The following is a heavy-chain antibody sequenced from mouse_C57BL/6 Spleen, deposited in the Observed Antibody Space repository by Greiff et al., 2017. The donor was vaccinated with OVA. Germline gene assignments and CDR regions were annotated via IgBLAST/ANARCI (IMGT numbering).Heavy chain of an antibody. CDR3: ARVMGLRGYYFDY. V-gene: IGHV1-53*01. D-gene: IGHD2-2*01. Sequence: QVQLQQPGTDLVKPGASVKLSCKASGYTFTSYWMHWVKQRPGQGLEWIGNINPSNGGTNYNEKFKSKATLTVDKSSSTAYMQLSSLTSEDSAVYYCARVMGLRGYYFDYWGQGTTLTVSS. CDR2: INPSNGGT. J-gene: IGHJ2*01. CDR1: GYTFTSYW.